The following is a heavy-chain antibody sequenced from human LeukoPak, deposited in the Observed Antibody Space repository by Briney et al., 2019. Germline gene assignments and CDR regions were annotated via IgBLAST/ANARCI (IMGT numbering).Heavy chain of an antibody. CDR1: GGSISQYY. CDR2: VYRSGNT. J-gene: IGHJ2*01. V-gene: IGHV4-59*01. CDR3: ARVKDFAYSFFDL. Sequence: SESLSLTCTLSGGSISQYYWSWIRQPPGKGPEWIGYVYRSGNTNYNPSLKNRVTISVDTSKNHFSLNLTSVTAADTAVYYCARVKDFAYSFFDLWGRGTLVTVSS.